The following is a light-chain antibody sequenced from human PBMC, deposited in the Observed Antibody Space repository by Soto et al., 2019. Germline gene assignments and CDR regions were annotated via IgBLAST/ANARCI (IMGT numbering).Light chain of an antibody. CDR1: SSNIGNNY. CDR2: DNN. J-gene: IGLJ2*01. Sequence: QSVLTQPPSVSAAPGQTVTISCSGSSSNIGNNYVSWYQQFPGTAPKLLIYDNNQRPSGIPDRFSVSKSGTSATLGITGLQTGDEADYYCGTWDSSLSAVVFGGGTKLTVL. V-gene: IGLV1-51*01. CDR3: GTWDSSLSAVV.